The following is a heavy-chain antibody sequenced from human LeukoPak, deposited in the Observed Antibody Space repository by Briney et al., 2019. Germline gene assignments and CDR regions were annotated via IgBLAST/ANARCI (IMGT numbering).Heavy chain of an antibody. CDR1: AFGFSDYG. V-gene: IGHV3-30*02. Sequence: PGASLRLSCTASAFGFSDYGMYWVRQTPDEGLEWVAYIRRDGTYVNYVASVKGRFSISRDNSKSTLWLQMNSLRVEDTALYYCASGGPTRGTLASWGQGSLVTVSS. D-gene: IGHD1-26*01. CDR2: IRRDGTYV. J-gene: IGHJ4*02. CDR3: ASGGPTRGTLAS.